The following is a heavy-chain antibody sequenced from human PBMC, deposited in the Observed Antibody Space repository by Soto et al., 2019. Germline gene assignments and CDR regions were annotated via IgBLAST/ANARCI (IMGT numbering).Heavy chain of an antibody. Sequence: QVQLVQSGAEVKKPGSSVKVSCKASGGTFSSYTISWVRQAPGQGLEWMGRIIPILGIANYAQKIQGRVTITADKSTSTAYMELSSLRSEDTAVYYCARDRCSSTSCYFYMLKQNYYYYYMDVWGKGTTVTVSS. V-gene: IGHV1-69*08. CDR2: IIPILGIA. CDR1: GGTFSSYT. D-gene: IGHD2-2*01. CDR3: ARDRCSSTSCYFYMLKQNYYYYYMDV. J-gene: IGHJ6*03.